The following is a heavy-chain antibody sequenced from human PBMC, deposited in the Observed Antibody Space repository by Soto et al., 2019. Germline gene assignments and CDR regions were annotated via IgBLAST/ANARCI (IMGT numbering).Heavy chain of an antibody. CDR2: ISTHNGYT. D-gene: IGHD3-3*01. CDR3: ARVAKDTVLEFAFDF. Sequence: QVQLVQSGAEVKKPGASVKVSCKASGYTFTYYGISWVRQAPGQGLEWMGRISTHNGYTNYAQKFQNRVTLTTDTTMSTAYMEVRSLRSDDTAVYYCARVAKDTVLEFAFDFWGQGTFVTVSS. CDR1: GYTFTYYG. J-gene: IGHJ3*01. V-gene: IGHV1-18*01.